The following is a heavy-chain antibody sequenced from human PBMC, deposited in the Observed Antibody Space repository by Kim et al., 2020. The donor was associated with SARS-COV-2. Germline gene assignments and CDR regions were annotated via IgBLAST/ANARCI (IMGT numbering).Heavy chain of an antibody. Sequence: GESLKISCKGSGYSFTSYWISWVRQMPGKGLEWMGRIDPSDSYTNYSPSFQGHVTISADKSISTAYLQWSSLKASDTAMYYCGSGEAAAGKYYYYYGMDVWGQGTTVTVSS. V-gene: IGHV5-10-1*01. CDR3: GSGEAAAGKYYYYYGMDV. J-gene: IGHJ6*02. CDR1: GYSFTSYW. CDR2: IDPSDSYT. D-gene: IGHD6-13*01.